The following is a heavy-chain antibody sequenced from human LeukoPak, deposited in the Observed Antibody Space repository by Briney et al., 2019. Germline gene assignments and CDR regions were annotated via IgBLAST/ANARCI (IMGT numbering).Heavy chain of an antibody. CDR2: ISAYNGNT. Sequence: VASVKVSCKASGYTFTSYGISWVRQAPGQVLEWMGWISAYNGNTNYAQKLQGRVTMTTDTSTSTAYMELRSLRSDDTAVYYCARSRAAYYYYGMDVWGQGTTVTVSS. V-gene: IGHV1-18*01. CDR1: GYTFTSYG. J-gene: IGHJ6*02. D-gene: IGHD6-25*01. CDR3: ARSRAAYYYYGMDV.